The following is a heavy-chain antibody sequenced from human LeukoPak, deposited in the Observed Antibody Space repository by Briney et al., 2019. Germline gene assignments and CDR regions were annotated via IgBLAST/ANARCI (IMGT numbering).Heavy chain of an antibody. J-gene: IGHJ4*02. CDR3: AKLLGDVTTPDY. V-gene: IGHV3-7*01. Sequence: GGSLRLSCAGSGFIFSRSSMTWVRQSPGKGLEWVATINPGGSMKRYLDSVNGRFTISRDNSDNAVFLQMNSLRVEDMAVYYCAKLLGDVTTPDYWGQGILVTVSS. D-gene: IGHD3-16*01. CDR1: GFIFSRSS. CDR2: INPGGSMK.